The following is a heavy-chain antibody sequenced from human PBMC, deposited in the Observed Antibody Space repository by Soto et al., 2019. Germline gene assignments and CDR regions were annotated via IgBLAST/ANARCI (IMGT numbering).Heavy chain of an antibody. CDR1: GGTFSSYA. Sequence: QVQLVQSGAEVKKPGSSVKVSCKASGGTFSSYAISWVRQAPGQGLEWMGGIIPIFGTANYAQKCQGRVTITADESTSTAKMELSSMRTEDKAVYYCASVGGYCTNGVCSPVEYYYDGMDVWGQGTTVTVSS. CDR3: ASVGGYCTNGVCSPVEYYYDGMDV. CDR2: IIPIFGTA. V-gene: IGHV1-69*12. D-gene: IGHD2-8*01. J-gene: IGHJ6*02.